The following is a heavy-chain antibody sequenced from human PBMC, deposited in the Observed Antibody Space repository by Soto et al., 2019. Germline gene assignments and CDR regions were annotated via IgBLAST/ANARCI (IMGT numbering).Heavy chain of an antibody. J-gene: IGHJ3*02. Sequence: QVQLQESGPGLVKPSGTLSLTCAVSGDSISSSNWWSWVRQPPGKGLEWIGEIYHSGSTNYNPSLKSXVTISLDKSKNQFSLKLNSVTAADTAVYYCARSSMSDAFDIWGQGTMXTXXS. CDR1: GDSISSSNW. CDR3: ARSSMSDAFDI. D-gene: IGHD2-8*01. CDR2: IYHSGST. V-gene: IGHV4-4*02.